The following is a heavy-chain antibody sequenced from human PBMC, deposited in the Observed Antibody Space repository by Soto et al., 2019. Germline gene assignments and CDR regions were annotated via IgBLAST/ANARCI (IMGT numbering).Heavy chain of an antibody. Sequence: ASVKVSCKASGGTFSSYAISWVRQAPGQGLEWMGGIIPIFGTANYAQKLQGRVTMTTDTSTSTAYMELRSLRSDDTAVYYCARGTEPPFDYWGQGALVTVSS. CDR3: ARGTEPPFDY. V-gene: IGHV1-69*05. J-gene: IGHJ4*02. D-gene: IGHD1-1*01. CDR2: IIPIFGTA. CDR1: GGTFSSYA.